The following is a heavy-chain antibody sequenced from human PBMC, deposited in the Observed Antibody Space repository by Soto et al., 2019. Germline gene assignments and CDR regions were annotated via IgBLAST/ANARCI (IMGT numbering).Heavy chain of an antibody. J-gene: IGHJ5*02. CDR1: GGSISSYY. CDR2: IYYSGST. CDR3: ARDRAIAAAGTGWFDP. Sequence: SETLSLTCTVSGGSISSYYWSWIRQPPGKGPEWIGYIYYSGSTNYNPSLKSRVTISVDTSKNQFSLKLSSVTAADTAVYYCARDRAIAAAGTGWFDPWGQGTLVTVSS. D-gene: IGHD6-13*01. V-gene: IGHV4-59*01.